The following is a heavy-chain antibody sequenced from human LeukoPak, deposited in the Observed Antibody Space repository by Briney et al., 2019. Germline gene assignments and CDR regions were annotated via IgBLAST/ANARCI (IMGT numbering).Heavy chain of an antibody. CDR1: GSTFTGYY. D-gene: IGHD3-22*01. Sequence: SVKLSCKASGSTFTGYYMHWVRQAPGQGLEWMGWINPNSGGTNYAQKFQGRVTMTRDTSISTAYMELSRLRSDDTAVYYCARDLYYYDSSGYYPWGQGTLVTVSS. CDR3: ARDLYYYDSSGYYP. J-gene: IGHJ5*02. V-gene: IGHV1-2*02. CDR2: INPNSGGT.